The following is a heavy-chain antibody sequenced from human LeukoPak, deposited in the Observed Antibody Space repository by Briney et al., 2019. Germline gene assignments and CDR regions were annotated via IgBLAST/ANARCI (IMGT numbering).Heavy chain of an antibody. CDR1: GGSISSYY. J-gene: IGHJ2*01. V-gene: IGHV4-59*01. D-gene: IGHD2-15*01. CDR2: IYYSGST. Sequence: SETLSLTCTVSGGSISSYYWSRIRQPPGKGLEWTGYIYYSGSTNYNPSLKSRVTISVDTSKNQFSLKLSSVTAADTAVYYCARFSGSGPPRYFDLWGRGTLVTVSS. CDR3: ARFSGSGPPRYFDL.